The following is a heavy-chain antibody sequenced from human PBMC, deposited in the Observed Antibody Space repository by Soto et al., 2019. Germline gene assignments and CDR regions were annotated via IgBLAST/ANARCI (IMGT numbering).Heavy chain of an antibody. Sequence: EVQLLESGGGLVQPGGSLRLSCAASGFTLSSYAMSWVRQAPGKGLEWVSAISGSGGTTYYADSVKGRFTISRDTSKNTLYLQMNSLIAEDTAVYSCAKVERYYYDSRGYYSSPLFWGQGTLVTVSS. CDR3: AKVERYYYDSRGYYSSPLF. CDR1: GFTLSSYA. V-gene: IGHV3-23*01. J-gene: IGHJ4*02. CDR2: ISGSGGTT. D-gene: IGHD3-22*01.